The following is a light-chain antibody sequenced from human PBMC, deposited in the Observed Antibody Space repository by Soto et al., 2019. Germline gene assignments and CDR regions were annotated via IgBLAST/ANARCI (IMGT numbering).Light chain of an antibody. CDR2: VTS. CDR3: QQLRLYPLT. J-gene: IGKJ4*01. CDR1: QGMSSY. Sequence: IQLTQSPSSLSASVGDRVNLTCRASQGMSSYLAWYQQKPGKAPKLLIYVTSTLQTGVPSRFSGSGSGADFTLTISSLPPEDSPNYYCQQLRLYPLTVCGGTKVDSK. V-gene: IGKV1-9*01.